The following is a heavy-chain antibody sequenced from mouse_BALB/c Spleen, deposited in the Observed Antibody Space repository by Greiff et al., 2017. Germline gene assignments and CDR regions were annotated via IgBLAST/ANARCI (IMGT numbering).Heavy chain of an antibody. Sequence: EVKVVESGGGLVKPGGSLKLSCAASGFAFSSYDMSWVRQTPEKRLEWVAYISSGGGSTYYPDTVKGRFTISRDNAKNTLYLQLSSLKSEDTAMYYCARLGPYDAMDYWGQGTSVTVSS. CDR2: ISSGGGST. CDR3: ARLGPYDAMDY. D-gene: IGHD4-1*01. J-gene: IGHJ4*01. CDR1: GFAFSSYD. V-gene: IGHV5-12-1*01.